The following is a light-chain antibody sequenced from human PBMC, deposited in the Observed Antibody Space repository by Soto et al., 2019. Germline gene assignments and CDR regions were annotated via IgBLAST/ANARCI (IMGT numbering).Light chain of an antibody. J-gene: IGKJ3*01. CDR2: GAS. CDR1: QGITNS. V-gene: IGKV1-27*01. Sequence: DIQMTQSPSSLSASVGDRVTITCRASQGITNSLAWYQQRPGRVPKLLIYGASTLQSGVPSRFSGSGSGTDFTLTISSLQPEDVATYYCQKYISAPFTFGPGTKVDIK. CDR3: QKYISAPFT.